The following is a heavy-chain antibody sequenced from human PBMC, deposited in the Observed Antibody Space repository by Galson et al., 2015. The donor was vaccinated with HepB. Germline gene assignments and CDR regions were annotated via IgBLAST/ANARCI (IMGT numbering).Heavy chain of an antibody. Sequence: LSLTCTVSGGSISSYYWSWIRQPPGKGLEWIGYNYYSGSTNYNPSLKSRVTISVDTSKNQFSLKLSSVTAADTAVYYCARGPGYSSGWYGGYYYYYGMDVWGQGTTVTVSS. J-gene: IGHJ6*02. V-gene: IGHV4-59*01. CDR3: ARGPGYSSGWYGGYYYYYGMDV. D-gene: IGHD6-19*01. CDR1: GGSISSYY. CDR2: NYYSGST.